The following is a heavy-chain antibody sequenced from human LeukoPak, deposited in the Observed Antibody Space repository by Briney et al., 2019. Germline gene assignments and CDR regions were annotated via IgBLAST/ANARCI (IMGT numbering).Heavy chain of an antibody. J-gene: IGHJ3*02. V-gene: IGHV4-61*02. Sequence: SETLSLTCTLSGDSVTSDTYSWSWIRQPAGMQLEWIGRIYTSGTTNYNPSLRSRATISVDTSNHQLSLKVISVTAADTAVYYCARDHLCGGACSSDYDAFDIWGQGTVVTVSS. CDR3: ARDHLCGGACSSDYDAFDI. D-gene: IGHD2-21*02. CDR2: IYTSGTT. CDR1: GDSVTSDTYS.